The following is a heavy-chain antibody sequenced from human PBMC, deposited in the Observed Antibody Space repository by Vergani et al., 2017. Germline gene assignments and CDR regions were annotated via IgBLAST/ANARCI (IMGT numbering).Heavy chain of an antibody. CDR2: IYSGGST. CDR3: ARGGDGVAAGAFDV. Sequence: EVQLVESGGGLVQPGGSLRPSCAASGFTASSNYMSWAREAPGKGLGWVSVIYSGGSTFYADSVKGRFTISRHNSKNTLYLQMNRLRAEDTAVYYCARGGDGVAAGAFDVWGQGTMVTVSS. D-gene: IGHD2-15*01. V-gene: IGHV3-53*04. CDR1: GFTASSNY. J-gene: IGHJ3*01.